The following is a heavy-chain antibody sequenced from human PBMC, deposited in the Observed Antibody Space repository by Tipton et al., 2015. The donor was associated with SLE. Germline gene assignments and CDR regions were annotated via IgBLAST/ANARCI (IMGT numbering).Heavy chain of an antibody. CDR1: GDSISSGNW. V-gene: IGHV4-4*02. J-gene: IGHJ4*02. Sequence: TLSLTCAVSGDSISSGNWWSWVRQSPGQGLEWIGEIYHGGNTNYNPSLKSRVTISVDKSKNQFSLRLSSVTAADTAMYYCARDRGNSMSEGGHFDYWGQGTLVIVSS. CDR3: ARDRGNSMSEGGHFDY. D-gene: IGHD2/OR15-2a*01. CDR2: IYHGGNT.